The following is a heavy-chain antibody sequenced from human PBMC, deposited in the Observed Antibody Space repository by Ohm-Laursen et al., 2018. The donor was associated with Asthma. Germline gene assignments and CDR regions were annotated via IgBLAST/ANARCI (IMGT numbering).Heavy chain of an antibody. CDR3: AREGTPYSSGWSADY. D-gene: IGHD6-19*01. V-gene: IGHV1-46*03. CDR2: INPSGGST. J-gene: IGHJ4*02. CDR1: GYTFTSYY. Sequence: ASVKVSCKASGYTFTSYYMHWVRQAPGQGLEWMGIINPSGGSTSYAQKFQGRVTMTRDTSTSTVYMELSSLRSEDTAVYYCAREGTPYSSGWSADYWGQGTLVTVSS.